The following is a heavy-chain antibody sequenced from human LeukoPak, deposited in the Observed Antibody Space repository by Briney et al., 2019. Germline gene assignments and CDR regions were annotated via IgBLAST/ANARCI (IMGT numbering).Heavy chain of an antibody. J-gene: IGHJ6*03. D-gene: IGHD6-6*01. V-gene: IGHV4-39*07. CDR2: IFYSGST. CDR1: GGSISTSSYY. CDR3: ARQSKTYSSSSGYYYYYMDV. Sequence: PSETLSLTCTVSGGSISTSSYYWGWVRQPPGKGLEWIGNIFYSGSTYYSPSLKSRVTISLDTSRNQFSLKLNSVTAADTAVYYCARQSKTYSSSSGYYYYYMDVWGKGTTVTVSS.